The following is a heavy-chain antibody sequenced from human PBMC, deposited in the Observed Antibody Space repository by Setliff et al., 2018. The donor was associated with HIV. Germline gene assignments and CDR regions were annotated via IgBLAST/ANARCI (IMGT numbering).Heavy chain of an antibody. D-gene: IGHD3-22*01. CDR3: AARPGVDSSGYYDYYYMDV. CDR1: GFTFNTSA. J-gene: IGHJ6*03. CDR2: IVVGSGKT. V-gene: IGHV1-58*02. Sequence: EASVKVSCKASGFTFNTSAIQWVRQARGRRLEWIGWIVVGSGKTNYAQKFQERVTITRDMSTSTSYMELTNLRSEDTAVYYCAARPGVDSSGYYDYYYMDVWAKGTTVTVSS.